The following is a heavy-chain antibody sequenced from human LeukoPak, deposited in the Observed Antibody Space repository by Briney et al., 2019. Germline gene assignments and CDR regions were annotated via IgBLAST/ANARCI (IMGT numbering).Heavy chain of an antibody. V-gene: IGHV4-39*01. CDR2: IYYSGST. J-gene: IGHJ4*02. CDR3: ASQWLFSSFDY. Sequence: WVRQAPGKGLEWIGSIYYSGSTYYNPSLKSRVTISVDTSKNQFSLKLSSVTAADTAVYYCASQWLFSSFDYWGQGTLVTVSS. D-gene: IGHD3-22*01.